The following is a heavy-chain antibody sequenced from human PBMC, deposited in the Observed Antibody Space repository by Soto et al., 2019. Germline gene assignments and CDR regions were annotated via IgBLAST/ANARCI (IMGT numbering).Heavy chain of an antibody. Sequence: PSETLSLTCTVSGGSISSCDYYWSWIRQPPGKGLKWIGYIYYSGSTYYNPSLKSRVTISVDTSKNQFSLKLSSVTAADTAVYYCARVVPGIRFLEWRYFDYWGQGTLVTVSS. CDR3: ARVVPGIRFLEWRYFDY. CDR1: GGSISSCDYY. V-gene: IGHV4-30-4*01. CDR2: IYYSGST. D-gene: IGHD3-3*01. J-gene: IGHJ4*02.